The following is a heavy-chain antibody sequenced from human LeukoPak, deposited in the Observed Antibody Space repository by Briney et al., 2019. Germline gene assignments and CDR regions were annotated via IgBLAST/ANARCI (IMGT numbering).Heavy chain of an antibody. D-gene: IGHD2-15*01. CDR3: ARDTHYCSGGSCHGD. V-gene: IGHV3-66*01. CDR1: GFTVRSNY. Sequence: PGGSLRLSCSASGFTVRSNYMSWFRQAPGKGVEWVAVIYSGGSTYYAHSVKCRFTISRYDSKNTLYLQMNRLRAADTAVYYCARDTHYCSGGSCHGDRGQGTLVTVSS. CDR2: IYSGGST. J-gene: IGHJ4*02.